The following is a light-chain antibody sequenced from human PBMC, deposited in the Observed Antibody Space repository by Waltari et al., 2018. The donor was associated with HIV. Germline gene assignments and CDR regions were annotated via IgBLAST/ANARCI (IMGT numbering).Light chain of an antibody. J-gene: IGLJ3*02. Sequence: QSALTQPASVSGSPGQSITISCTGTSSDVGVYNYVSWYQQHPGKAPKLMIYEVSNRPSGVSIRFSGSKSGNTASLTISGLQAEDEADYYCSSYTTRNTRVFGGGTTLTVL. CDR1: SSDVGVYNY. CDR2: EVS. CDR3: SSYTTRNTRV. V-gene: IGLV2-14*01.